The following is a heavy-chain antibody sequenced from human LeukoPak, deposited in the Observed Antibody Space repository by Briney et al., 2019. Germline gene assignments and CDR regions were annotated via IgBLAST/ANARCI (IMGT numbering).Heavy chain of an antibody. CDR2: INAGNGNT. Sequence: ASVKVSCKASGYTFTSYAMHWVRQAPGQRLEWMGWINAGNGNTKYSQKFQDRVTITRDTSASTAYMELSSLRSEDTAVYYCARRSCSGGSCYTVDYWGQGTLVTVSS. D-gene: IGHD2-15*01. V-gene: IGHV1-3*01. CDR1: GYTFTSYA. CDR3: ARRSCSGGSCYTVDY. J-gene: IGHJ4*02.